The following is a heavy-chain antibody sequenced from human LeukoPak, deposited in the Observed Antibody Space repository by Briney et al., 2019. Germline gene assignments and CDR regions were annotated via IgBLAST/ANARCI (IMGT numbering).Heavy chain of an antibody. V-gene: IGHV4-34*01. CDR1: GRSFSGYY. Sequence: SETLSLTCAVYGRSFSGYYWSWIRQPPGKGLEWIGEINHSGSTNYNPSLKSRVTISVDTSKNQFSLKLSSVTAADTAVYYCAREAEITRFDYWGQGTLVTVSS. CDR3: AREAEITRFDY. CDR2: INHSGST. J-gene: IGHJ4*02. D-gene: IGHD5-24*01.